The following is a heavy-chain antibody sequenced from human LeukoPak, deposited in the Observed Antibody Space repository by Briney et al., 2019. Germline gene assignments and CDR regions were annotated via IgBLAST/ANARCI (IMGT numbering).Heavy chain of an antibody. D-gene: IGHD4-17*01. CDR3: ARLTTVTSAYYYYYGMDV. Sequence: ASVKLSCKASGYTFTSYGISWVRQAPGQGLEWMGWISAYNGNTNYAQKLQGRVTMTTDTSTSTAYMELRSLRSDDTAVYYCARLTTVTSAYYYYYGMDVWGQGTTVTVSS. CDR1: GYTFTSYG. CDR2: ISAYNGNT. V-gene: IGHV1-18*01. J-gene: IGHJ6*02.